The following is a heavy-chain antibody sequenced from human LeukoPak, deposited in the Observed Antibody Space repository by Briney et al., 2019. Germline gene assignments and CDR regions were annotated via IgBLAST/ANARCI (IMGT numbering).Heavy chain of an antibody. CDR2: ISYDGSNK. J-gene: IGHJ4*02. V-gene: IGHV3-30*18. CDR3: AKTSGSYMTLDY. CDR1: GFTFSSYG. Sequence: GGSLRLSCAASGFTFSSYGMHWVRQAPGKGLEWVAVISYDGSNKYYADSVKGRFTISRDNSKNTLYLQMNSLRAEGTAVYYCAKTSGSYMTLDYWGQGTLVTVSS. D-gene: IGHD1-26*01.